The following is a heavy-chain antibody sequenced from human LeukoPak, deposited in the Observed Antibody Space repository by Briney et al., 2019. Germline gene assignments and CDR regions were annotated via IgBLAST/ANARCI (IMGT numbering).Heavy chain of an antibody. J-gene: IGHJ4*02. V-gene: IGHV3-33*08. CDR1: GFTFSNAW. CDR3: VRASGSFDY. CDR2: IWSDGSNK. Sequence: GGSLRLSCAASGFTFSNAWMSWVRQAPGKGLEGVAVIWSDGSNKYYADSVKGRFTISRDNSKKTVYLQMNSLRVEDTAVYYCVRASGSFDYWGQGPLVTVSS. D-gene: IGHD3-10*01.